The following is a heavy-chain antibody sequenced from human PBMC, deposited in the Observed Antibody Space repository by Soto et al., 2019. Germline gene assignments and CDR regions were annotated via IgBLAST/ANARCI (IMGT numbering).Heavy chain of an antibody. CDR3: ARRGAGFES. CDR2: INSDGSST. CDR1: GFTFSNYW. V-gene: IGHV3-74*01. J-gene: IGHJ3*01. D-gene: IGHD6-19*01. Sequence: EVQLVESGGGLVQPGGSLTLSCAASGFTFSNYWMHWVRQAPGKGLVWVSRINSDGSSTTYADSVKGRFTIYRDNAKTRLYLEMNSLRAGDTAVYYCARRGAGFESWGKGTMFTVSS.